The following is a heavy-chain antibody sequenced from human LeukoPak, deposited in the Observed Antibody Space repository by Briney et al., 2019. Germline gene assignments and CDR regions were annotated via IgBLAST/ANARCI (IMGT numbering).Heavy chain of an antibody. CDR2: VYSSGST. CDR3: ARVGSGYDFFDY. D-gene: IGHD3/OR15-3a*01. Sequence: SETLSLTCTVSGGSISNYYWSWIRQPAGKGLEWLGRVYSSGSTKYNPSLESRVTMSVDTSKNQFSLKLNSVTAADTAVYYCARVGSGYDFFDYWGQGTLVTVSS. V-gene: IGHV4-4*07. J-gene: IGHJ4*02. CDR1: GGSISNYY.